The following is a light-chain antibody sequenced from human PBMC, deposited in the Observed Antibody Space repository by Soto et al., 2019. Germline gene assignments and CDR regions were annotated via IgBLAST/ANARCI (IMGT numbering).Light chain of an antibody. J-gene: IGKJ1*01. CDR1: QDISSW. V-gene: IGKV1-12*01. CDR3: QQADSFPRT. Sequence: DIQITQSPSSVSASVGDRVTITCRASQDISSWLAWYQQRPGKAPKLLIYAASSLESGVPSRFSGSGSGTDFTLTISSLQPEDFATYYCQQADSFPRTFGQGTKVEIK. CDR2: AAS.